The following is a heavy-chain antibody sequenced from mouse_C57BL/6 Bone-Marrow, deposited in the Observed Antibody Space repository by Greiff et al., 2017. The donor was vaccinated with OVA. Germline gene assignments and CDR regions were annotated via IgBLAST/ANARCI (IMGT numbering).Heavy chain of an antibody. CDR1: GYTFTSYW. V-gene: IGHV1-64*01. CDR2: IHPNSGST. CDR3: AKRDGYFDY. D-gene: IGHD2-3*01. J-gene: IGHJ2*01. Sequence: QVHVKQPGAELVKPGASVKLSCKASGYTFTSYWMHWVKQRPGQGLEWIGMIHPNSGSTNYNEKFKSKATLTVDKSSSTAYMQLSSLTSEDSAVYYCAKRDGYFDYWGQGTTLTVSS.